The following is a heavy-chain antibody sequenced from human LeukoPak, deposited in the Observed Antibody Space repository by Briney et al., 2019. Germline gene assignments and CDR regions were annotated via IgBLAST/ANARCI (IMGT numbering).Heavy chain of an antibody. D-gene: IGHD6-13*01. CDR3: ARGYSRINDYAFDI. Sequence: SETLSLTCTVSDYSISSGYYWDWIRQPPGKGLEWIGRIYTSGSTNYNPSLKSRVTMSVDTSKNQFSLKLSSVTAADTAVYYCARGYSRINDYAFDIWGQGTLVTVSS. V-gene: IGHV4-38-2*02. CDR2: IYTSGST. J-gene: IGHJ4*02. CDR1: DYSISSGYY.